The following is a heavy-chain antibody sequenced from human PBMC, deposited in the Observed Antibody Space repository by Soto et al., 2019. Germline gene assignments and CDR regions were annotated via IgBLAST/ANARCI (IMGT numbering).Heavy chain of an antibody. J-gene: IGHJ6*02. CDR1: GFTFSSYA. CDR3: AKDLARFLEWSNYYYYGMDV. Sequence: EVQLLESGGGLVQHGGSLRLSCAASGFTFSSYAMSWVRQAPGKGLEWVSAISGSGGSTYYADSVKGRFTISRDNSKNTLYMQMNSLRAEDTAVYYCAKDLARFLEWSNYYYYGMDVWGQGITVTVSS. V-gene: IGHV3-23*01. D-gene: IGHD3-3*01. CDR2: ISGSGGST.